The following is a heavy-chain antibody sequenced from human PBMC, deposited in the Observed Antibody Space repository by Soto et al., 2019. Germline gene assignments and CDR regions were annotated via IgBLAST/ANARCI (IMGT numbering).Heavy chain of an antibody. J-gene: IGHJ6*02. Sequence: SVKVSCKASGGTFSSYAISWVRQAPGQGLEWMGGIIPIFGTANYAQKFQGRVTITADESTSTAYMELSSLRSEDTAVYYCARGYCSSTSCKYSYGLLYYYYGMDVWGQGTTVTVSS. CDR1: GGTFSSYA. V-gene: IGHV1-69*13. CDR3: ARGYCSSTSCKYSYGLLYYYYGMDV. D-gene: IGHD2-2*01. CDR2: IIPIFGTA.